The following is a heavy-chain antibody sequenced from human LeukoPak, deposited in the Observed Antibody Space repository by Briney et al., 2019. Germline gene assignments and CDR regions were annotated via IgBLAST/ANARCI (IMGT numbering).Heavy chain of an antibody. Sequence: GGCLRLSCAASGCTFSSYGMHWVRQAPGKGLEWVAVISYDGSNKYYADSVKGRFTISRDNSKNTLYLQMNSLRAEDTAVYYCAKRADWFDPWGQGTLVTVSS. J-gene: IGHJ5*02. CDR3: AKRADWFDP. CDR2: ISYDGSNK. CDR1: GCTFSSYG. V-gene: IGHV3-30*18.